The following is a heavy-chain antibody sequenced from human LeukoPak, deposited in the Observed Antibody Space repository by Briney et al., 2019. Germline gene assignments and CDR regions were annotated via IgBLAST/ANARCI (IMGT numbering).Heavy chain of an antibody. Sequence: SETLSLTCAVYGGSFSGYYWSWIRQPPGKGLEWIGGINHSGSTNYNPSLKSRVTISVDTPKNQFSLKLSSVTAADTAVYYCARALLWFGELLDYWGQGTLVTVSS. J-gene: IGHJ4*02. CDR2: INHSGST. CDR1: GGSFSGYY. CDR3: ARALLWFGELLDY. D-gene: IGHD3-10*01. V-gene: IGHV4-34*01.